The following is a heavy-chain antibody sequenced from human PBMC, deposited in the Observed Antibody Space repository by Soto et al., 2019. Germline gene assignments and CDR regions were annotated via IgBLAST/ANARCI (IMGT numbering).Heavy chain of an antibody. CDR3: GTGTTRSTAPRNYYYYYGMDV. D-gene: IGHD1-1*01. Sequence: SETLSLTCALYGVSFSGYYWSWIIQPPRNWLEWIGEINHSGSTNYNPSLKSRVTISVDTSKNLFSLKLSSVTAADTAVYYCGTGTTRSTAPRNYYYYYGMDVWGQGTTVT. J-gene: IGHJ6*02. CDR1: GVSFSGYY. V-gene: IGHV4-34*01. CDR2: INHSGST.